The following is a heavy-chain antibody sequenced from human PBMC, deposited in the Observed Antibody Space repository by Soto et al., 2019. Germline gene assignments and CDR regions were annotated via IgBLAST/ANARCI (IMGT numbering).Heavy chain of an antibody. Sequence: ASVKVSCKASGCTFSSHAASWLRQASGQGLEYMGWMSPESGNTGYAPQFQGRVTMTRNTSISTAYMELSSLRSEDTAVYYCEVTTGYWGQGTKVNVSS. CDR1: GCTFSSHA. J-gene: IGHJ4*02. CDR3: EVTTGY. CDR2: MSPESGNT. V-gene: IGHV1-8*01. D-gene: IGHD2-21*02.